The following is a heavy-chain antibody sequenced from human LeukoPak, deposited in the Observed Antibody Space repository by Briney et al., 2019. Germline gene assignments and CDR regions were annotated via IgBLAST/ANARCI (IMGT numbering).Heavy chain of an antibody. CDR3: ARRNILTGYSVEDY. Sequence: GESLKISCKASGYSFTTYWIGWVRQMPGKGLEWMGIIYPGDSDTRYSPSFQGQVTISADKSISTAYLQWSSLKASVTAMYYCARRNILTGYSVEDYWGQGTLVTVSS. V-gene: IGHV5-51*01. CDR2: IYPGDSDT. CDR1: GYSFTTYW. J-gene: IGHJ4*02. D-gene: IGHD3-9*01.